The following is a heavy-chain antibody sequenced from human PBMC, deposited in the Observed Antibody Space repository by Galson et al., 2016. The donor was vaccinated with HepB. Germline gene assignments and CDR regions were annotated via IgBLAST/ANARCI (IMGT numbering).Heavy chain of an antibody. Sequence: CAISGDSVSSNSAAWNWIRQSPSRGLEWLGRTYYRSKWYNDYAVSVKSRITINPDTYKNQISLQLNSVTPEDTAVYYCARGKRMKTGRLVTGAYYYYGMDVWGQGTTVTVSS. V-gene: IGHV6-1*01. CDR3: ARGKRMKTGRLVTGAYYYYGMDV. CDR1: GDSVSSNSAA. J-gene: IGHJ6*02. CDR2: TYYRSKWYN. D-gene: IGHD2-21*02.